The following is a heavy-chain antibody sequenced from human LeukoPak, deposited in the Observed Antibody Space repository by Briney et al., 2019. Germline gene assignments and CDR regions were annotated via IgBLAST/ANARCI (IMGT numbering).Heavy chain of an antibody. CDR3: ARDSLWFGELLFTGQKAQNYYYYCMDV. CDR2: ISAYNGNT. J-gene: IGHJ6*03. CDR1: GYTFTSYG. Sequence: ASVKVSCKASGYTFTSYGISWVRQAPGQGLEWMGWISAYNGNTNYAQKLQGRVTMTTDTSTSTAYMELSSLRFEDTAVYYCARDSLWFGELLFTGQKAQNYYYYCMDVWGKGTTVTVSS. D-gene: IGHD3-10*01. V-gene: IGHV1-18*01.